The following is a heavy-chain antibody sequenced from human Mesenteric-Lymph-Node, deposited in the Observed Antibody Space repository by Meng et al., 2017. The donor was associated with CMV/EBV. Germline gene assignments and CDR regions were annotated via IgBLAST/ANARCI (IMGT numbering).Heavy chain of an antibody. V-gene: IGHV2-5*01. CDR1: VG. CDR2: ISWNDAE. D-gene: IGHD2-15*01. CDR3: TRRGGTGWWSYFDY. Sequence: VGVGKSRQPAGQALAWLALISWNDAERYSPSLKSNLIVSKDTSKSQVLLAMTNMDPVETATYYCTRRGGTGWWSYFDYCGQGTLVTVSS. J-gene: IGHJ4*02.